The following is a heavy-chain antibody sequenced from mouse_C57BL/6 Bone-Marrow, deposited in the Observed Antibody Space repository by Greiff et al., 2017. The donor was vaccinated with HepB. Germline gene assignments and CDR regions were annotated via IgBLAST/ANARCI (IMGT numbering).Heavy chain of an antibody. D-gene: IGHD1-1*01. Sequence: EVMLVESGGGLVQPGGSLKLSCAASGFTFSDYYMYWVRQTPEKRLEWVAYISNGGGSTYYPDTVKGRFTISRDNAKNTLYLQMSRLKSEDTAMYYFARHHYGSRGWYFDVWGTGTTVTVSS. CDR2: ISNGGGST. CDR3: ARHHYGSRGWYFDV. J-gene: IGHJ1*03. V-gene: IGHV5-12*01. CDR1: GFTFSDYY.